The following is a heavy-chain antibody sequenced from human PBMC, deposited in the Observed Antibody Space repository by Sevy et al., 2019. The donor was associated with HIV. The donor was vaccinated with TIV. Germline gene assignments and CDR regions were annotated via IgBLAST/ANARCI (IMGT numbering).Heavy chain of an antibody. Sequence: ASVKVSCKASGGTFSSYAISWVRQAPGQGLEWMGGIIPIFGTANYAQKFQGRVTITADESTSTAYMELSSLRSEDTAVYYSARVAVPAATRGLYGMDVWGQGTTVTVSS. CDR1: GGTFSSYA. V-gene: IGHV1-69*13. CDR3: ARVAVPAATRGLYGMDV. D-gene: IGHD2-2*01. J-gene: IGHJ6*02. CDR2: IIPIFGTA.